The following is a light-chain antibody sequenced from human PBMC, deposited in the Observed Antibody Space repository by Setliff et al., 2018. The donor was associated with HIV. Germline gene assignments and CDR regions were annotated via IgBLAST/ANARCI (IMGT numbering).Light chain of an antibody. J-gene: IGLJ1*01. Sequence: QSALTQPRSVSGSRGQSVIMSCTGASNDVGAYDHVSWYQQHPGKTPKLIIYDVSKRPSGVSDRFSGFKSGNTASLTIFGLQPEDEADYYCCSYAGSYTYVFGTGTKVTVL. CDR2: DVS. CDR1: SNDVGAYDH. CDR3: CSYAGSYTYV. V-gene: IGLV2-11*01.